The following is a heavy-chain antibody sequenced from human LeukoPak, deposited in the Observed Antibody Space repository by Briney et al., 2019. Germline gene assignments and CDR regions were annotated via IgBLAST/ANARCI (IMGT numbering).Heavy chain of an antibody. CDR2: INPHNGGT. CDR1: RYTFTDYY. CDR3: ASRTDYYDRSGYFPDY. J-gene: IGHJ4*02. D-gene: IGHD3-22*01. V-gene: IGHV1-2*02. Sequence: ASVKVSCKASRYTFTDYYMHWVRQAPGQGLVWMGWINPHNGGTNYAQKFQGRVTMTRDTSIGTAYLYLSSLKSDDTAVYYCASRTDYYDRSGYFPDYWGQGTLVTVSS.